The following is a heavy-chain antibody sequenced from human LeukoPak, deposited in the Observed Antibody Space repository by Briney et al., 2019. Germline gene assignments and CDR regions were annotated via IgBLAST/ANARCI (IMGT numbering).Heavy chain of an antibody. D-gene: IGHD1-26*01. Sequence: KPSETLSLTCTVSGGSISSYYWSWIRQPPGKGLEWIGYIYYGGSTNYNPSLKSRVTISVDTSKNQFSLKLSSVTAADTAVYYCARLIVGASDPWGQGTLVTVSS. CDR3: ARLIVGASDP. CDR2: IYYGGST. CDR1: GGSISSYY. J-gene: IGHJ5*02. V-gene: IGHV4-59*01.